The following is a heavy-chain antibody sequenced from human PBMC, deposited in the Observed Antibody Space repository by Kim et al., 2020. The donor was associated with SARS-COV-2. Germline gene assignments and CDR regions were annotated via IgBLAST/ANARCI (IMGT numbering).Heavy chain of an antibody. V-gene: IGHV1-69*13. CDR2: IIPIFGTA. D-gene: IGHD3-9*01. J-gene: IGHJ6*02. Sequence: SVKVSCKASGGTFSSYAISWVRQAPGQGLEWMGGIIPIFGTANYAQKFQGRVTITADESTSTAYMELSSLRSEDTAVYYCASSGSLTLTGYPHFYYYYGMDVWGQGTTVTVSS. CDR3: ASSGSLTLTGYPHFYYYYGMDV. CDR1: GGTFSSYA.